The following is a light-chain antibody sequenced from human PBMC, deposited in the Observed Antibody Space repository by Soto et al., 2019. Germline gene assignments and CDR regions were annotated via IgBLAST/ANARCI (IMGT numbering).Light chain of an antibody. CDR3: QQYYTDPWT. CDR2: EAS. CDR1: QSIDSW. V-gene: IGKV1-5*03. Sequence: DIQMTQSPSTRSASVGDRVTITCRASQSIDSWLAWYQQKPGKAPKLLMYEASTLESGVPSRFSGSGYGTEFTLTISSLQPDDFATYSCQQYYTDPWTFGQGTKVKIK. J-gene: IGKJ1*01.